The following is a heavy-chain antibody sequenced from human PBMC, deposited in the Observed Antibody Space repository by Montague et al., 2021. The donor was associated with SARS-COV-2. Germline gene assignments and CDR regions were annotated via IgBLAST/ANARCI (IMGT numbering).Heavy chain of an antibody. J-gene: IGHJ4*02. V-gene: IGHV4-59*01. Sequence: TLSLTCSVSGGSTSNYYWTWIRQSPGKGLQWIGYIFYTGSTKFNPSLKSRVSMSLDTSKNHFSLRLSAVTAADTARYYCARAQNICFIANFVNYFDLWGLGALDTDSS. CDR3: ARAQNICFIANFVNYFDL. D-gene: IGHD2-15*01. CDR2: IFYTGST. CDR1: GGSTSNYY.